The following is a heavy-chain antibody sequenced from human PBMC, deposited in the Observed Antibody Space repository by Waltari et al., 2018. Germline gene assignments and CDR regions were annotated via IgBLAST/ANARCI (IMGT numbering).Heavy chain of an antibody. Sequence: QVQLEQSGAEVKKPGASMKVSCKVSGYALSELSMHWVRQAPGEGLEWMGGFNPEDGEIIYAQKFRGRVTMTEDTSTETVYMDLSSLRSEDTAVYYCAIVVPAPYWGQGTLVTVSS. CDR3: AIVVPAPY. CDR1: GYALSELS. J-gene: IGHJ4*02. V-gene: IGHV1-24*01. CDR2: FNPEDGEI. D-gene: IGHD2-2*01.